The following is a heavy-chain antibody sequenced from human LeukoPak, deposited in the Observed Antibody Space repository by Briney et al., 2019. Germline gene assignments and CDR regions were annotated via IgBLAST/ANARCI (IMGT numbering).Heavy chain of an antibody. CDR3: AKALDTYGYMRFDY. CDR1: GFTFVSYA. V-gene: IGHV3-23*01. Sequence: GGSLSLSCATSGFTFVSYAMTWVRQAPGKGLEWVSAINGGGDTTYYADSVKGRFTVSRDRSTNTLFLQMSSLRAEDSGMYYCAKALDTYGYMRFDYWGQGTLVTVSS. CDR2: INGGGDTT. D-gene: IGHD5-24*01. J-gene: IGHJ4*02.